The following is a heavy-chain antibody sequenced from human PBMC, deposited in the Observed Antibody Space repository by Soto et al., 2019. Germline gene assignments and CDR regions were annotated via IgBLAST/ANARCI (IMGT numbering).Heavy chain of an antibody. D-gene: IGHD3-10*01. V-gene: IGHV3-23*01. CDR2: ISGSGGNT. CDR1: GFTFSNYA. Sequence: GGSLRLSCASSGFTFSNYAMSWVRQAPGKGLEWVSGISGSGGNTDYADSVRGRFTISRDSSKRTLYLQMNSLRAEDTAVYYCARPLFRERFGAHFYFYGMDVWGQGTTVTVSS. J-gene: IGHJ6*02. CDR3: ARPLFRERFGAHFYFYGMDV.